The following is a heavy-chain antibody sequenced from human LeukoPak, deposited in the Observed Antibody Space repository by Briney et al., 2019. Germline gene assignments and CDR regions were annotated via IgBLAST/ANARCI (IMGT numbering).Heavy chain of an antibody. CDR2: IYTSGST. CDR3: ARWEAAYKAFAI. CDR1: GGSISSYY. V-gene: IGHV4-4*07. D-gene: IGHD2-21*01. J-gene: IGHJ3*02. Sequence: SETLSLTCTVSGGSISSYYWSWIRQPAGKGLEWIGLIYTSGSTNYNPSLKSRVTISVDTSNNQFSLKLNSVTAADTAVYYCARWEAAYKAFAIWGQGTMVTVSS.